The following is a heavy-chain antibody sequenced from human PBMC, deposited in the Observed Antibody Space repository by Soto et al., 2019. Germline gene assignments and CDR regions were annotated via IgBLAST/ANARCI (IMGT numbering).Heavy chain of an antibody. J-gene: IGHJ6*03. V-gene: IGHV3-21*01. CDR2: ISSSSSYI. Sequence: GGSLRLSCAASGFTFSSYSMNWVRQAPGKGLEWVSSISSSSSYIYYADSVKGRFTISRDNAKNSLYLQMNSLRAEDTAVYYCARDRRDTAIFYYYMDVWGKGTTVTVSS. CDR3: ARDRRDTAIFYYYMDV. CDR1: GFTFSSYS. D-gene: IGHD5-18*01.